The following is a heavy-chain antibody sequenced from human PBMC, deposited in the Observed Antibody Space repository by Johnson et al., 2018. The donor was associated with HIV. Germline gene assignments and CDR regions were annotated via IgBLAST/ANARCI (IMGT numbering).Heavy chain of an antibody. D-gene: IGHD1-26*01. V-gene: IGHV3-20*04. J-gene: IGHJ3*02. CDR1: GFTFDDYG. Sequence: VQLVESGGGVVRPGGSLRLSCVASGFTFDDYGMSWVRQAPGKGLEWVSGINWNGGSTGYADSVKGRFTISRDNAKNSLYLQMNSLRAEDTAVYYCARDRIVGADYDAFDIWGQGTMVTVSS. CDR3: ARDRIVGADYDAFDI. CDR2: INWNGGST.